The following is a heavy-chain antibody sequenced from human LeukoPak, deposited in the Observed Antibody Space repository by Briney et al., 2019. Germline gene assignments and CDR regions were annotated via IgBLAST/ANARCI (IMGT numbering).Heavy chain of an antibody. J-gene: IGHJ4*02. V-gene: IGHV3-53*01. Sequence: GGSLRLSCAASGFTVSSNYMSWVRQAPGKGLEWVSVIYSGGSTYYADSVKGRFTISRDNAKNSLYLQMNSLRAEDTAVYYCAIIAVAGTGSLFDYWGQGTLVTVSS. CDR2: IYSGGST. D-gene: IGHD6-19*01. CDR3: AIIAVAGTGSLFDY. CDR1: GFTVSSNY.